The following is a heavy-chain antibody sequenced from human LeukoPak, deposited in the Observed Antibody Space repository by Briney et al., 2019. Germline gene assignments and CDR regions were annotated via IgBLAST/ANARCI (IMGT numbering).Heavy chain of an antibody. CDR2: ISHDGNNK. D-gene: IGHD1-14*01. J-gene: IGHJ5*02. CDR1: GFTFSSYG. V-gene: IGHV3-30*18. CDR3: AKEYLSGFDP. Sequence: PGRSLRLSCAASGFTFSSYGMHWVRQAPGKGLEGVAIISHDGNNKYYADSVKGRFTISRDNSKNTLYLQMNSLIAEDTAVYYCAKEYLSGFDPWGQGTMVTVSS.